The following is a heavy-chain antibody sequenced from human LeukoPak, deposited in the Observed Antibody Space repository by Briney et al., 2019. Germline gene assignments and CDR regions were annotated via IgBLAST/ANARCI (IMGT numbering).Heavy chain of an antibody. CDR3: ARQWIQLWLRRGAWFDP. CDR2: INHSGST. V-gene: IGHV4-34*01. D-gene: IGHD5-18*01. CDR1: GGSFSGYY. J-gene: IGHJ5*02. Sequence: TSETLSLTCAVYGGSFSGYYWSWIRQPPGKGLEWIGEINHSGSTNYNPSLKSRVTISVDTSKKQFSLKLSSVTAADTAVYYCARQWIQLWLRRGAWFDPWGQGTLVTVSS.